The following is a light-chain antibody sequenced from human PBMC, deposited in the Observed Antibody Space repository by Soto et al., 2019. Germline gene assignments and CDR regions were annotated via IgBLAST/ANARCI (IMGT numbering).Light chain of an antibody. CDR3: QHGYSTPLT. CDR1: QSVSSSY. Sequence: EIVLTQSPGTLSLSPGERATLYCRAGQSVSSSYLAWYQQKPGQAPRLLIYDASTRATGTPDRFSGSGSGTDFTLTISSLQPEDFATYFCQHGYSTPLTFGGGTKVDIK. J-gene: IGKJ4*01. CDR2: DAS. V-gene: IGKV3-20*01.